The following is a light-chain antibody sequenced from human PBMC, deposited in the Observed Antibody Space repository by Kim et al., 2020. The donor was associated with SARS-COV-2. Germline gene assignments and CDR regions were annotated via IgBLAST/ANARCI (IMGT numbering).Light chain of an antibody. CDR3: QVWDRGSDHVV. Sequence: SYELTQPPSVSVAPGKTARIACGGNNIRSQTVHWYQQKPGQAPVLVIYYDNDRPSGIPERFSGSHSGNTATLTISRVEAGDEADYFCQVWDRGSDHVVFGGGTQLTVL. J-gene: IGLJ2*01. CDR1: NIRSQT. CDR2: YDN. V-gene: IGLV3-21*01.